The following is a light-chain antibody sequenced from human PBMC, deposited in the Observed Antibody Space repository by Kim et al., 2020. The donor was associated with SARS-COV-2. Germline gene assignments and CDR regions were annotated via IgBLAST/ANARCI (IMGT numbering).Light chain of an antibody. V-gene: IGLV3-1*01. Sequence: VSPGQTARIPCSGDKLGHKYVEWYQQKPGQSPVVVIYQDNKRPSGIPERFSGSNSGNTATLTISGSQAVDEADYYCQAWDTSTVVFGGGTQLTVL. J-gene: IGLJ3*02. CDR3: QAWDTSTVV. CDR2: QDN. CDR1: KLGHKY.